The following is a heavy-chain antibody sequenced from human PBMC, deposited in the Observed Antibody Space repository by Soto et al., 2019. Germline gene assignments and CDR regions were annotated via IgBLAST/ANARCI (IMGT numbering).Heavy chain of an antibody. Sequence: QVQLVQSGAGMKKPGSSVTVSCKASGGTFSSYTISWVRQAPGQGLEWMAGISPIFGTPIYAQKFQDRVTITADDSTMTAYMEMNRLTSEDTAVYYCARVVAGSRLSLDYWGQGTLVTISS. V-gene: IGHV1-69*01. D-gene: IGHD3-16*02. CDR3: ARVVAGSRLSLDY. CDR2: ISPIFGTP. J-gene: IGHJ4*02. CDR1: GGTFSSYT.